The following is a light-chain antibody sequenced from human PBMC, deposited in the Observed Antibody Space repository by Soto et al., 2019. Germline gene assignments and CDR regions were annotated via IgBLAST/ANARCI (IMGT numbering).Light chain of an antibody. CDR2: EGS. CDR3: CSFARGSTLV. CDR1: SSDVGSYNL. Sequence: QSALTQPASVSGSPGQSITISCTGTSSDVGSYNLVSWYQQHPGNAPKLMMYEGSKRPSGVSNRFFGSKSGNTASLTISGLQAEDEADYYCCSFARGSTLVFGGGTKVTV. J-gene: IGLJ3*02. V-gene: IGLV2-23*01.